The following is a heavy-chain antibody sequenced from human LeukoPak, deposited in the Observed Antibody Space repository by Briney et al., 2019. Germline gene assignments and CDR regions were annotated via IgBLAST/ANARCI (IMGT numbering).Heavy chain of an antibody. Sequence: SGTLSLTCAVSGASISSSNWWSWVRQPPGKGLEWIGEIYHSGSTNYNPSLKSRVTISVDKSKNQFSLKLSSVTAADTAVYYCARERGVAAAGNGWFDPWGQGTLVTVSS. D-gene: IGHD6-13*01. CDR3: ARERGVAAAGNGWFDP. CDR2: IYHSGST. CDR1: GASISSSNW. J-gene: IGHJ5*02. V-gene: IGHV4-4*02.